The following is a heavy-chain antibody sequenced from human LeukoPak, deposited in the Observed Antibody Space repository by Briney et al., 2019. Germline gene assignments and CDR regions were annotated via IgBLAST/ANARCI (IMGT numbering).Heavy chain of an antibody. D-gene: IGHD3-22*01. CDR3: ARARTPYYYDSSGYLIGY. Sequence: ASVKVSCKASGGTFSSYAISWVRQAPGQGLEWMGGIISIFGTANYAQKFQGRVTITADESTSTAYMELSSLRSEDTAVYYCARARTPYYYDSSGYLIGYWGQGTLVTVSS. CDR2: IISIFGTA. J-gene: IGHJ4*02. CDR1: GGTFSSYA. V-gene: IGHV1-69*13.